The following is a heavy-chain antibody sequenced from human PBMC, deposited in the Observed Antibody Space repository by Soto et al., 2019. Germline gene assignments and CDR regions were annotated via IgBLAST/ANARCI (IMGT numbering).Heavy chain of an antibody. V-gene: IGHV3-30-3*01. CDR2: ISYDGSSK. D-gene: IGHD5-18*01. CDR3: ARGDGYIYGNTFDS. Sequence: AWGSLRLSCAASGFTFNNYAIHCFRHSPGKGLEWMAFISYDGSSKYYADSVTGRFTISRDNSRNTLYLQMNSLRAEDTAVYYCARGDGYIYGNTFDSWGQGTLVTVSS. J-gene: IGHJ4*02. CDR1: GFTFNNYA.